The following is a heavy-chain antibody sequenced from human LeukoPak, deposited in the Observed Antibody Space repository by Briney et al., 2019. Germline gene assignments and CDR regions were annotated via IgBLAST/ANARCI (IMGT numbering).Heavy chain of an antibody. CDR1: RFIFSNYD. V-gene: IGHV3-30-3*01. CDR3: ARDSYSSGWYGWVDY. Sequence: GGSLRLSCAASRFIFSNYDMHWVRQAPGKGLEWVLSISYDGTNKYYADSVKGRFTISRDNSKNTLSLQMNSLRAEDTAEYYCARDSYSSGWYGWVDYWGQGTLVTVSS. J-gene: IGHJ4*02. D-gene: IGHD6-19*01. CDR2: ISYDGTNK.